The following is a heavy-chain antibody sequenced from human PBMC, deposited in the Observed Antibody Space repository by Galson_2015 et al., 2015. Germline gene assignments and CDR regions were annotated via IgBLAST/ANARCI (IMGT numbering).Heavy chain of an antibody. CDR1: GFTFSNRD. J-gene: IGHJ4*02. Sequence: SLRLSCAASGFTFSNRDMTWVRQAPGKGLEWVSSIRNSGVNTYYADSVKGRFTISRDSSRNTLYLQMNSLRAEDTAVYYCAKYGDNAYFDYWGQGTLVTVSS. CDR3: AKYGDNAYFDY. D-gene: IGHD4-23*01. V-gene: IGHV3-23*01. CDR2: IRNSGVNT.